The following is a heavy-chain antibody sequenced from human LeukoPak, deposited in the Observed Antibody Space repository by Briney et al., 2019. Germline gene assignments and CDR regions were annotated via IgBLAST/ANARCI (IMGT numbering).Heavy chain of an antibody. D-gene: IGHD6-6*01. V-gene: IGHV3-33*01. CDR3: ARVRYSSSPPPFDY. Sequence: GGSLRLSCAASGFTFSSYGMHWVRQAPGKGLEWVAVIWYDGSNKYYADSVKGRFTISRDNSKNTLYPQMNSLRAEDTAVYYCARVRYSSSPPPFDYWGQGTLVTVSS. CDR2: IWYDGSNK. CDR1: GFTFSSYG. J-gene: IGHJ4*02.